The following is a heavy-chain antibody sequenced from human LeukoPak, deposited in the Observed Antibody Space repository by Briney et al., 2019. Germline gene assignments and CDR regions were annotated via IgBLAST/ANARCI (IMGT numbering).Heavy chain of an antibody. J-gene: IGHJ4*02. Sequence: GGSLRLSCAASGFTFSSYAMSWVRQAPGKGLEWVSVISGSAGSTYYAASVKGRFTISRDNSKNTLYLQMNSLRAADTAVYYCAKDPTHYRVWDDYDSTVLSYWGQGTLVTVSS. CDR2: ISGSAGST. D-gene: IGHD3-22*01. CDR3: AKDPTHYRVWDDYDSTVLSY. CDR1: GFTFSSYA. V-gene: IGHV3-23*01.